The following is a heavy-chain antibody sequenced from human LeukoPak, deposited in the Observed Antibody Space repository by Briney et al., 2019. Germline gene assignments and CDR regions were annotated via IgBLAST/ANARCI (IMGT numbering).Heavy chain of an antibody. J-gene: IGHJ4*02. Sequence: GGSLRLSCAASGFTLSSFSMAWVRQAPGKGLEWVSDSDTGSGTYYADSVKGRFTISRDNSKNTVYLQMNSLRAEDTAVYYCARSSGWWCYEYWGRGTLVTVSA. CDR3: ARSSGWWCYEY. V-gene: IGHV3-23*01. CDR1: GFTLSSFS. CDR2: SDTGSGT. D-gene: IGHD6-19*01.